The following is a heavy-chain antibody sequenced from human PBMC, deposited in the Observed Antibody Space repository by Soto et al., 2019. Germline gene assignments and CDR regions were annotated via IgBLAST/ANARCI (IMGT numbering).Heavy chain of an antibody. CDR3: ARDVYRYSSSSTEDV. CDR1: GFTFSDYY. J-gene: IGHJ6*02. V-gene: IGHV3-11*06. CDR2: ISSSSRTT. D-gene: IGHD6-6*01. Sequence: GGSLRLSCAASGFTFSDYYMSWIRQAPGKGLDWVAYISSSSRTTKYGDSVKGRFTTSRDNAKNSLFLQMNSLRGEDTAVYYCARDVYRYSSSSTEDVWGQGTTVTVSS.